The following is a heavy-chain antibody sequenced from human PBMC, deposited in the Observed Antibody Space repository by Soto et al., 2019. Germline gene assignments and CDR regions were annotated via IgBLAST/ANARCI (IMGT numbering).Heavy chain of an antibody. J-gene: IGHJ4*02. V-gene: IGHV3-7*01. CDR1: GFSLTRYW. D-gene: IGHD2-15*01. CDR2: INEDGTKR. CDR3: TRWDGRCSGGSCFFDS. Sequence: GGSLRLSCIASGFSLTRYWMSWVRQTPGRGLEWVAKINEDGTKRDYMESVEGRFTISRDNAKNSLSLQMNSLRADDTAVYYCTRWDGRCSGGSCFFDSWGQGTLVTVSS.